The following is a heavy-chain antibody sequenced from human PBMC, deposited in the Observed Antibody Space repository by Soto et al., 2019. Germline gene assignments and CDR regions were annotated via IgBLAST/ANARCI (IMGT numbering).Heavy chain of an antibody. J-gene: IGHJ6*02. CDR1: AGSISSGGYS. CDR2: IYHRGST. Sequence: SETLSLTCALSAGSISSGGYSWSWIRPPPGKGLEWIGYIYHRGSTYYNPTLKSRVTISVDRSKNQFSLKLSSVTAADTAVYYCARARGMGAPYYYYGMDVWGQGATVTVSS. D-gene: IGHD1-26*01. CDR3: ARARGMGAPYYYYGMDV. V-gene: IGHV4-30-2*01.